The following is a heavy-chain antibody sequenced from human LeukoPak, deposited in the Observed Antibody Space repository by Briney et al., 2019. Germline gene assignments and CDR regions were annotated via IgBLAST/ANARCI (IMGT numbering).Heavy chain of an antibody. V-gene: IGHV3-23*01. CDR2: ISDSGGST. J-gene: IGHJ4*02. Sequence: GGSLRLSCAVSGITLSNYGMSWVRQAPGKGLEWVAGISDSGGSTNYADSVKGRYTISRDNSKNTLFLQMDSLRTEDTAIYYCANRMTFGGQGTLVTVSS. D-gene: IGHD2/OR15-2a*01. CDR3: ANRMTF. CDR1: GITLSNYG.